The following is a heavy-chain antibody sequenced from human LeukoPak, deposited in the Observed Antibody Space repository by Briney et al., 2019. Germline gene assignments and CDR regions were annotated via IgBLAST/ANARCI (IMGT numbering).Heavy chain of an antibody. J-gene: IGHJ4*02. Sequence: GGSLRLSCAASGFTFSSYAMHWVRQAPGKGLEWVASISDNGSSTYYADSVKGRFTISRDNSKNTLYLQMNSLRAEDTAVYYCAKGGGYSGYDPTKGVDSFDYWGQGTLVTVSS. CDR3: AKGGGYSGYDPTKGVDSFDY. V-gene: IGHV3-23*01. CDR1: GFTFSSYA. CDR2: ISDNGSST. D-gene: IGHD5-12*01.